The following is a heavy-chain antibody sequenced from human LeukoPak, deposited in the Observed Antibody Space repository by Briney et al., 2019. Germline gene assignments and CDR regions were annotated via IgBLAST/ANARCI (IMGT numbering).Heavy chain of an antibody. V-gene: IGHV4-39*07. J-gene: IGHJ3*02. Sequence: PSETLSLTCTVSGGSISSSSYYWGWIRQPPGKGLEWIGSIYYSGSTYYNPSLKSRVTISVDTSKNQFSLKLSAVTAADTAVYYCARDYGGKPRVFAFDIWGQGTMVTVSS. CDR2: IYYSGST. D-gene: IGHD4-23*01. CDR1: GGSISSSSYY. CDR3: ARDYGGKPRVFAFDI.